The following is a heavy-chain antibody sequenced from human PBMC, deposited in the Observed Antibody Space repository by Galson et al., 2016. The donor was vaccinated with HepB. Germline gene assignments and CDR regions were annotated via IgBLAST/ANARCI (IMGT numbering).Heavy chain of an antibody. CDR1: GFTFRNYG. Sequence: SLRLSCAASGFTFRNYGMTWVRQAPGKGLEVVSSISRSGDSTDYADSVKGRFTISRDNSKNTLSLQMNSLTADDTAKYYCVQGSTAPAVWGEGTTVTVSS. D-gene: IGHD1-26*01. J-gene: IGHJ6*04. CDR3: VQGSTAPAV. V-gene: IGHV3-23*01. CDR2: ISRSGDST.